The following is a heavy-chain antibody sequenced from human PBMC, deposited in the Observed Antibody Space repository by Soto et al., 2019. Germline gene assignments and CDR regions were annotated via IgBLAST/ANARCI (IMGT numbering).Heavy chain of an antibody. Sequence: ASVKVSCKASGYTFTSYGINWVRQAPGQGLEWLGWISAYDGNTNYAQILQGRVSMTTDTSTNTAYMEVRSLRSDDTAVYYCGRAHRDLQQLVNYYYSMDVWGQGTTVTVSS. V-gene: IGHV1-18*01. D-gene: IGHD6-13*01. CDR3: GRAHRDLQQLVNYYYSMDV. CDR1: GYTFTSYG. CDR2: ISAYDGNT. J-gene: IGHJ6*02.